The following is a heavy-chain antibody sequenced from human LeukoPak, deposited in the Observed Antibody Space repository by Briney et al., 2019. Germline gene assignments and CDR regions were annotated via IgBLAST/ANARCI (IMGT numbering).Heavy chain of an antibody. J-gene: IGHJ4*02. CDR3: ASGWGYFDY. D-gene: IGHD6-19*01. V-gene: IGHV4-39*07. CDR2: IYYNGST. Sequence: SETLSFTCTVSGGSISSSNYYWGWIRQPPGKGLEWIGSIYYNGSTYYNPSLKSRVTISVGTSKNQFSLKLSSVTAADTAVYYCASGWGYFDYWGQGTLVTVSS. CDR1: GGSISSSNYY.